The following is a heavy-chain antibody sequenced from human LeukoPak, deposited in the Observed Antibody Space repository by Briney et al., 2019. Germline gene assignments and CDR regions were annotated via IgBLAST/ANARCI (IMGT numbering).Heavy chain of an antibody. J-gene: IGHJ5*02. CDR3: ARDRAYCSSTSCSTYNWFDP. CDR1: GFTFDDYG. D-gene: IGHD2-2*02. Sequence: GGSLRLSCAASGFTFDDYGMSWVRQAPGKGLEWVSGINWNGGSTGYADSVRGRFTISRDNAKNSLYLQMNSLRAEDTALYYCARDRAYCSSTSCSTYNWFDPWGQGTLVTVSS. V-gene: IGHV3-20*04. CDR2: INWNGGST.